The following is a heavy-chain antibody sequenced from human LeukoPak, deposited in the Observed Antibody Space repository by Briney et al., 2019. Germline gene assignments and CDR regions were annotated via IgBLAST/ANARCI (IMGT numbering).Heavy chain of an antibody. J-gene: IGHJ4*02. V-gene: IGHV4-59*01. CDR2: IYYSGST. Sequence: LETLSLTCTVSGGSISSYYWSWIRQPPGKGLEWIGYIYYSGSTNYNPSLKSRVTISVDTSKNQFSLKLSSVTAADTAVYYCARDSGYGDPFDYWGQGTLVTVSS. D-gene: IGHD3-22*01. CDR3: ARDSGYGDPFDY. CDR1: GGSISSYY.